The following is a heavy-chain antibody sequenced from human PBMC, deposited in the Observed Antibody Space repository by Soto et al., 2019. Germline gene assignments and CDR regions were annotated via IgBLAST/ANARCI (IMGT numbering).Heavy chain of an antibody. CDR3: TRVTQQWLVLSASWFDP. Sequence: GGSLRLSCAASGFTFSNAWMSWVRQAPGKGLDWVGRIKSKTDGGTTEYAASVKGRFTISRDDSKSIAYLQMNSLKTEDTAVYYCTRVTQQWLVLSASWFDPWGQGTLVTVSS. V-gene: IGHV3-15*01. CDR2: IKSKTDGGTT. CDR1: GFTFSNAW. J-gene: IGHJ5*02. D-gene: IGHD6-19*01.